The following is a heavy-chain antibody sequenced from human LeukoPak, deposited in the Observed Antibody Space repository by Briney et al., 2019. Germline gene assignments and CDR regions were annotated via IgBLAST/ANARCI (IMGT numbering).Heavy chain of an antibody. CDR2: INPSGGST. Sequence: ASVKVSCKASVYTFTRSYMHWVRQAPGEGLEWMGIINPSGGSTGYAQKFQRRVTITRDMSTSTVYMELSSLRSEETAVYSCARVAAEVVGVPGAIGFGWLRRDYYYMDVWGKGNTVIVSS. V-gene: IGHV1-46*01. CDR3: ARVAAEVVGVPGAIGFGWLRRDYYYMDV. D-gene: IGHD2-2*02. J-gene: IGHJ6*03. CDR1: VYTFTRSY.